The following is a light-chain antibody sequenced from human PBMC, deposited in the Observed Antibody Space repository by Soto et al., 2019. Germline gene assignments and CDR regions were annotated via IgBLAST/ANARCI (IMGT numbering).Light chain of an antibody. J-gene: IGKJ4*01. V-gene: IGKV3-11*01. CDR2: DAS. Sequence: EIVLTQSPATLSLSPGERATLSCRASETIRTFLGWYQQKRGQAPRLLIYDASNRAPGVPVRFSGSGSGTDFTLTISSLEPEDFAVYYCQQRRSWPLTFGGGTKVEIK. CDR1: ETIRTF. CDR3: QQRRSWPLT.